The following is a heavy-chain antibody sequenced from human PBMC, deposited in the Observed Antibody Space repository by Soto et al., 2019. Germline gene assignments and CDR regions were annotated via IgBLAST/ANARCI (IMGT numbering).Heavy chain of an antibody. CDR1: GVSISSYF. V-gene: IGHV4-59*01. D-gene: IGHD3-3*01. CDR2: ISDSGRT. CDR3: ARGDPKYYDFWNGFPLDF. Sequence: PSETLSLTCTVSGVSISSYFWSWIRQPPGKGLDWIAYISDSGRTNYNPSLKSRVTISVDTSKSQFSLKLSSLTAADTAVYFCARGDPKYYDFWNGFPLDFWGQGAPVTVSS. J-gene: IGHJ4*02.